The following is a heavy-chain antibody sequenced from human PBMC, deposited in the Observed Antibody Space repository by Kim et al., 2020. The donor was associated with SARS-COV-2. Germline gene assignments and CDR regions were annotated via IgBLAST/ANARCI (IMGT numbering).Heavy chain of an antibody. CDR2: IRRSGSSI. V-gene: IGHV3-11*01. J-gene: IGHJ4*02. Sequence: GGSLRLSCAASGFTFSDYYMSWIRQAPGKGLEWVSGIRRSGSSIDYADSVKGRFIISRDNARNSLYLQMNSLRPEDTAVYYCASSTAIAGLDYWGQGTLV. D-gene: IGHD5-18*01. CDR3: ASSTAIAGLDY. CDR1: GFTFSDYY.